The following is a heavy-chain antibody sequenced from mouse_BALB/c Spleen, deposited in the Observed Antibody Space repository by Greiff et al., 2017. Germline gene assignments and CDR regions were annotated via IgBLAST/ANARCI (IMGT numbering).Heavy chain of an antibody. V-gene: IGHV3-2*02. Sequence: EVKLQESGPGLVKPSQSLSLTCTVTGYSITSDYAWNWIRQFPGNKLEWMGYISYSGSTSYNPSLKSRISITRDTSKNQFFLQLNSVTTEDTATYYCARHPRGYAMDYWGQGTSVTVSS. CDR3: ARHPRGYAMDY. J-gene: IGHJ4*01. CDR1: GYSITSDYA. CDR2: ISYSGST.